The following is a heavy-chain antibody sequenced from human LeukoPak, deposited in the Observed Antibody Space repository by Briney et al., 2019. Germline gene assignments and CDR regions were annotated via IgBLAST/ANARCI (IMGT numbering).Heavy chain of an antibody. Sequence: ASVKVSCKASGGTFSSYAISWVRQAPGQGLEWMGWINTNTGNPTYAQGFTGRFVFSLDTSVSTAYLQISSLKAEDTAVYYCARERFTMVRGVFRGGSGGWFDPWGQGTLVTVSS. J-gene: IGHJ5*02. CDR1: GGTFSSYA. V-gene: IGHV7-4-1*02. CDR3: ARERFTMVRGVFRGGSGGWFDP. D-gene: IGHD3-10*01. CDR2: INTNTGNP.